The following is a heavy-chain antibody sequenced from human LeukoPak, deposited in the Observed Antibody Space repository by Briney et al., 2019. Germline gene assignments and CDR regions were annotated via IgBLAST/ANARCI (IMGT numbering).Heavy chain of an antibody. CDR3: ANTAFTGGYSPGKSDY. CDR1: GFTFSSYS. V-gene: IGHV3-23*01. CDR2: ISGSGGST. Sequence: PGWSLRLSCTASGFTFSSYSMSWVRQAPGKGLDWVSTISGSGGSTYYADSVKGRFTISRDTSKNTLYLQMNSLRAEDTAVYYCANTAFTGGYSPGKSDYWGQGTLVTVSS. J-gene: IGHJ4*02. D-gene: IGHD3-22*01.